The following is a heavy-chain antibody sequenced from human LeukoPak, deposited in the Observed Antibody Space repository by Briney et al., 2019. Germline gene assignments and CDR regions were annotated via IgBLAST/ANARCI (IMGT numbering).Heavy chain of an antibody. V-gene: IGHV1-8*01. D-gene: IGHD3-16*02. CDR1: GYTFTSYD. CDR3: ARVKAYDYVWGSYRYQDPAFDY. CDR2: MNPNSGNT. J-gene: IGHJ4*02. Sequence: ASVKVSCKASGYTFTSYDINWVRQATGQGLEWMGWMNPNSGNTGYAQKFQGRVTMTRNTSISTAYMELSSLRSEDTAVYYCARVKAYDYVWGSYRYQDPAFDYWGQGTLVTVSS.